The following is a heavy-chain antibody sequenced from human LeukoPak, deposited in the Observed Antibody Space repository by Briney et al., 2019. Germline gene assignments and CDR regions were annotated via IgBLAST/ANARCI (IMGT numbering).Heavy chain of an antibody. V-gene: IGHV4-59*01. CDR1: GGSISSYY. CDR3: ARQGDQGGHFDY. D-gene: IGHD3-16*01. CDR2: IYYSGST. Sequence: SETLSLTCTVSGGSISSYYWSWIRQPPGKGLEWIGYIYYSGSTNYNPSLKSRVTISVDTSKNQFSLKLSSVTAADTAVYYCARQGDQGGHFDYWGQGTLVTVSS. J-gene: IGHJ4*02.